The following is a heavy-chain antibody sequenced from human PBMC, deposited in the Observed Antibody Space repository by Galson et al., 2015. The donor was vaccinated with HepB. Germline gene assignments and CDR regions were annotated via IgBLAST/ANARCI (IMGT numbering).Heavy chain of an antibody. D-gene: IGHD6-6*01. Sequence: SETLSLTCTVSGGYITTNTWWTWVRQPPGKGLEWIGEVYHTGGTNYNTSLKSRVTILVDESKTQFSLKLNSVTAADTAVYYCAKLTRDSDSSYFGFDPWGQGTLVTVAS. CDR3: AKLTRDSDSSYFGFDP. V-gene: IGHV4-4*02. CDR1: GGYITTNTW. J-gene: IGHJ5*02. CDR2: VYHTGGT.